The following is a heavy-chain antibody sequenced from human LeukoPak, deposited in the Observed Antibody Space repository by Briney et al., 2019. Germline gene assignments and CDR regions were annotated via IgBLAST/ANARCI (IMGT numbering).Heavy chain of an antibody. Sequence: GGSLRLSCAASGFTFSDYYMSWIRQAPGKGLEWVSYISSSGSTIYYADSVKGRFTISRDNAKNSLYLQMNSLRAGDTAVYYCARSRSSWSYYFDYWGQGTLVTVSS. CDR2: ISSSGSTI. CDR3: ARSRSSWSYYFDY. V-gene: IGHV3-11*01. D-gene: IGHD6-13*01. CDR1: GFTFSDYY. J-gene: IGHJ4*02.